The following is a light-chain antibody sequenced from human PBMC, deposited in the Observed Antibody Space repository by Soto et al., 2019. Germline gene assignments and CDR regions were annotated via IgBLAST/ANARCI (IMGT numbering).Light chain of an antibody. V-gene: IGKV1-5*03. CDR2: KAS. Sequence: DVQMTQSPSTLSASVGDRVTITCRASQSISAWLAWYQQKPGEAPNLLIYKASTLESGVPSRFGGSGSGTEFTLTISSLQPDDFATYYCQQYNSYSSITLGQGTRLEIK. CDR3: QQYNSYSSIT. J-gene: IGKJ5*01. CDR1: QSISAW.